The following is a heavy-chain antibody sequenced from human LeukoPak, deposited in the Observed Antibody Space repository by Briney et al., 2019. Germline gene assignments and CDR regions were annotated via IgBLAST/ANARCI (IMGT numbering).Heavy chain of an antibody. Sequence: SQTLSLTCAISGDSVSNKDAAWNWLRESPSRGLEWLGRTFYRSKWYNDYAVSVKGRIIVSADTSKNQFSLHPNSVTPDDTAVYYCGRTVGYFDYWGLGILVTVSS. CDR3: GRTVGYFDY. D-gene: IGHD2-15*01. CDR1: GDSVSNKDAA. V-gene: IGHV6-1*01. CDR2: TFYRSKWYN. J-gene: IGHJ4*02.